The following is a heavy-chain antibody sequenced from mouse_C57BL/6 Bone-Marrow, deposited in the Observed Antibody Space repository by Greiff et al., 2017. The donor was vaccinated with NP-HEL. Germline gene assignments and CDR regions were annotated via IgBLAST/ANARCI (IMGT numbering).Heavy chain of an antibody. CDR2: IDPATGNT. J-gene: IGHJ1*03. Sequence: EVKLQESVAELVRPGASVKLSCTASGFNIKNTYMHWVKQRPEQGLEWIGRIDPATGNTKYAPKFQGKATITADTSSNTAYLQLSSLTSEDTAIYYCARPVVVHWYFDVWGTGTTVTVSS. CDR3: ARPVVVHWYFDV. CDR1: GFNIKNTY. V-gene: IGHV14-3*01. D-gene: IGHD1-1*01.